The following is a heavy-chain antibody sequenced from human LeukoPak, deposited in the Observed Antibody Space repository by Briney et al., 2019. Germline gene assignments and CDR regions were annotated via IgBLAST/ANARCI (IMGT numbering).Heavy chain of an antibody. CDR3: ARVAGPVWWEQAQGAYYYYMDV. CDR1: GGSFSGYY. J-gene: IGHJ6*03. Sequence: PSQTLSLTCAVYGGSFSGYYWSWIRPPPGKGLEWIGEIDHSGSTTYNPSPKSRVTIPVDTSKHRFSLKLSSVTAADTAVYYCARVAGPVWWEQAQGAYYYYMDVWGKGTTVTVSS. CDR2: IDHSGST. D-gene: IGHD1-26*01. V-gene: IGHV4-34*01.